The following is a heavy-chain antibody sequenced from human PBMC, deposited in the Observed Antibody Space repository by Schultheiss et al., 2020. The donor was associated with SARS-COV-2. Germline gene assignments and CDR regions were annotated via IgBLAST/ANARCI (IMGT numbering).Heavy chain of an antibody. D-gene: IGHD3-22*01. CDR2: IFSNDEK. Sequence: SGPTLVKPTETLTLTYTVSGFSLSNATMGVSWIRQPPGKALEWLAHIFSNDEKSYSTSLKSRLTISKDTSRSQVVLTMTNIDPVDTATYYCAHAFCDSSGYYYMFDYWGQGTLVTVSS. J-gene: IGHJ4*02. CDR3: AHAFCDSSGYYYMFDY. V-gene: IGHV2-26*01. CDR1: GFSLSNATMG.